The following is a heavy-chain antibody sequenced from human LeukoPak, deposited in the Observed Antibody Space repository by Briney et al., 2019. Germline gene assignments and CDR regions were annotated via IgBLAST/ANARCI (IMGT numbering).Heavy chain of an antibody. CDR3: AKDTSYYDSSSYFDY. Sequence: GGSLRLSCAASGFTFSSYAMNWVRQAPGNGRGWVSAIRGRGDSTYCADSVKVRFTISRDNSKTTLYLQMSSLRAEDTAVYYCAKDTSYYDSSSYFDYWGQGTLVTVSS. CDR2: IRGRGDST. V-gene: IGHV3-23*01. CDR1: GFTFSSYA. D-gene: IGHD3-22*01. J-gene: IGHJ4*02.